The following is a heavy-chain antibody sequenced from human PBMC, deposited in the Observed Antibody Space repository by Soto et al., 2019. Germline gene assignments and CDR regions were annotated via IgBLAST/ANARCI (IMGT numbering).Heavy chain of an antibody. J-gene: IGHJ6*02. V-gene: IGHV1-8*01. D-gene: IGHD3-10*01. Sequence: QVHLVQSGAEVKQPGASVRVSCKASGYTFTNYDITWVRQATGQGLEWMGWMNPDSENTGSPQKFQGRVTMTVNTSISTAYMEWTSLRSEDTAVYYCTRAQFEFGSYFGLDVWGQGTTVTVSS. CDR1: GYTFTNYD. CDR2: MNPDSENT. CDR3: TRAQFEFGSYFGLDV.